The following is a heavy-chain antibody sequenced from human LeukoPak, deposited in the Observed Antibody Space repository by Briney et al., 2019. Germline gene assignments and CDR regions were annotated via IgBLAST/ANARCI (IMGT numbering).Heavy chain of an antibody. V-gene: IGHV1-24*01. J-gene: IGHJ4*02. CDR1: GYTLTALS. CDR3: AVGSISFGDH. Sequence: GASVKVSCKVSGYTLTALSMHWVRQAPVKGLEWMGSFDPEDGETIYAQKFQGRVTMTEDTSTDTAFMELNRLRSEDTAIYYCAVGSISFGDHWGQGTLVTVSS. CDR2: FDPEDGET. D-gene: IGHD3-16*01.